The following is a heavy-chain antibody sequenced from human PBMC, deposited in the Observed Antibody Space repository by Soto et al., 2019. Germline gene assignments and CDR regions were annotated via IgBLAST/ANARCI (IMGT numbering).Heavy chain of an antibody. Sequence: QVPLVESGGGVVQPGRSLRLSCAASGFTFSSYAMHWVRQAPGKGLEWVAVISYDGSNKYYADSVKGRFTISRDNSKNTLYLQMNSLRAEDTAVYYCARDRGYPDAFDIWGQGTMVTVSS. D-gene: IGHD6-13*01. CDR3: ARDRGYPDAFDI. CDR2: ISYDGSNK. CDR1: GFTFSSYA. J-gene: IGHJ3*02. V-gene: IGHV3-30-3*01.